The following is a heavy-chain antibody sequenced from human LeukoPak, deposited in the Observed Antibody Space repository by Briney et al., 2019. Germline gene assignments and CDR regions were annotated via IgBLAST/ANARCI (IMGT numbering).Heavy chain of an antibody. Sequence: GGSLRLSCAAPGXTFSTYAMHWVRQAPGKGLEWVAFISYDGTNKYCADSVKGRFTISRDNSKNTLYLQMNSLRAEDTALYYCAREILTGYAFDIWGQGTMVTVSS. D-gene: IGHD7-27*01. V-gene: IGHV3-30-3*01. CDR2: ISYDGTNK. CDR1: GXTFSTYA. J-gene: IGHJ3*02. CDR3: AREILTGYAFDI.